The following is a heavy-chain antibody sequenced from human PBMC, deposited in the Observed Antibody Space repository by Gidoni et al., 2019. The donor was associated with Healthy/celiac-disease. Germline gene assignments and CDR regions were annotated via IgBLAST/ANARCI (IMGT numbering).Heavy chain of an antibody. CDR2: INHSGST. Sequence: QVQLQQWGAGLLKPSETLSLTCAVYGGSFSGYYWSWIRQPPGKGLEWIGEINHSGSTNSNPSLKSRVTISVDTNKNQFSLKLSSVTAADTAVYYCARTSGWKRFDYWGQGTLVTVSS. V-gene: IGHV4-34*01. CDR3: ARTSGWKRFDY. CDR1: GGSFSGYY. D-gene: IGHD6-19*01. J-gene: IGHJ4*02.